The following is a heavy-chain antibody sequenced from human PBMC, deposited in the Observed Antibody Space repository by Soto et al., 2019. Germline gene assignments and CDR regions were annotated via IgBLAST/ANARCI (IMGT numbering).Heavy chain of an antibody. Sequence: GGSLRLSCAASGFTFSSHAMSWVRQAPGKGLEWVSGISGSGGNAYYADSVKGRFTISRDNSKNTVYLQMNSLRAEDTAVYYCAKDLFDFGNAGSLDYWGQGALVTVSS. J-gene: IGHJ4*02. CDR3: AKDLFDFGNAGSLDY. CDR2: ISGSGGNA. CDR1: GFTFSSHA. V-gene: IGHV3-23*01. D-gene: IGHD1-26*01.